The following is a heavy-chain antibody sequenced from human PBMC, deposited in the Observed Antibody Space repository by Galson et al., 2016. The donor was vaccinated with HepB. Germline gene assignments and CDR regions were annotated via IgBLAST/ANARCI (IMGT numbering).Heavy chain of an antibody. V-gene: IGHV1-2*02. D-gene: IGHD3-16*01. Sequence: SVKVSCKASGYIFTDYYIHWVRQAPGQGLEWMGRVNPKTGGTNSAQKFQGRVIMTADTYTATAYVELGGLRSDDTAVYYCAKYDRLRLLSVWGQGTAVTVSS. CDR3: AKYDRLRLLSV. CDR1: GYIFTDYY. CDR2: VNPKTGGT. J-gene: IGHJ6*02.